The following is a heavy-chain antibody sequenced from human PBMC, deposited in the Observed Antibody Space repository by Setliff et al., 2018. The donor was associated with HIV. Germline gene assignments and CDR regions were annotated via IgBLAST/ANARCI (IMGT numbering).Heavy chain of an antibody. CDR3: AMSPRYSSSWYYFDY. Sequence: LSETLSLTCTVSGASVTNVLYYWSWLRQPAGKGLEWIGHIYTSGSTNYNPSLKSRVTISVDTSKNQFSLKLSSVTAADTAVYYCAMSPRYSSSWYYFDYWGQGTLVTVSS. D-gene: IGHD6-13*01. CDR2: IYTSGST. J-gene: IGHJ4*02. CDR1: GASVTNVLYY. V-gene: IGHV4-61*10.